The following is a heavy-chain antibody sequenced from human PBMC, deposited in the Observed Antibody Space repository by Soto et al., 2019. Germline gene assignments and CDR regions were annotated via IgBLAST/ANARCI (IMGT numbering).Heavy chain of an antibody. Sequence: PSETLSLTCTVSGGSISSGGYYWSWIRQHPGKGLEWIGYIYYSGSTYYNPSLKSRVTISVDTSKNQFSLKLSSVTAADTAVYYCARATPAEMAPTGGHDAFDIWGQGTMVTVSS. CDR2: IYYSGST. CDR3: ARATPAEMAPTGGHDAFDI. CDR1: GGSISSGGYY. D-gene: IGHD7-27*01. V-gene: IGHV4-31*03. J-gene: IGHJ3*02.